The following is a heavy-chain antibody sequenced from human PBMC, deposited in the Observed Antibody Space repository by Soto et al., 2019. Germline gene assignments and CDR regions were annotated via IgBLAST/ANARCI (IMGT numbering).Heavy chain of an antibody. CDR2: ISSSSTYI. CDR1: GFTFSSYS. J-gene: IGHJ4*02. CDR3: ARDQRSGSWGN. Sequence: GGSLRLSCAASGFTFSSYSMNWVRQAPGKGLEWVSSISSSSTYIYYTDSVKGRFTISRDNAKNSLYLQMNSLRAEDTAVYYCARDQRSGSWGNWGQGTLVTVSS. D-gene: IGHD1-26*01. V-gene: IGHV3-21*01.